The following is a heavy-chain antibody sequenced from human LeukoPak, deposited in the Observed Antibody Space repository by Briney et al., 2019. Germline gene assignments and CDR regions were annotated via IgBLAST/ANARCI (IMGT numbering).Heavy chain of an antibody. CDR2: IKKDGSEK. Sequence: GGSLRLSCAASGFTFSRYSMNWVRQAPGKGLEWVANIKKDGSEKYYVDSVKGRFTISRDNAKNSLYLQMNSLRAEDTAVYYCATEGYSGYDLGLYWGQGTLVTVSS. CDR3: ATEGYSGYDLGLY. J-gene: IGHJ4*02. V-gene: IGHV3-7*04. D-gene: IGHD5-12*01. CDR1: GFTFSRYS.